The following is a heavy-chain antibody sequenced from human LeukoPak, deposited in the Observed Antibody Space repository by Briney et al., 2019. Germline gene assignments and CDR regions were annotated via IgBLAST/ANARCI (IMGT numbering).Heavy chain of an antibody. D-gene: IGHD6-19*01. CDR2: ISYDGSNK. J-gene: IGHJ4*02. V-gene: IGHV3-30-3*01. Sequence: GGSLRLSWAASGFTFSSYAMPWVRQAPGKGLEWVAVISYDGSNKYYADSVKGRFTISRDNSKNTLYLQMNSLRAEDTAVYYCARGLDSSGWYIDYWGQGTLVTVSS. CDR3: ARGLDSSGWYIDY. CDR1: GFTFSSYA.